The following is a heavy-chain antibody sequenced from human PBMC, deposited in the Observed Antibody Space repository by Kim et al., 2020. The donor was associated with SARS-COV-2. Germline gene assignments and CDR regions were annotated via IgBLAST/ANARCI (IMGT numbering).Heavy chain of an antibody. D-gene: IGHD3-22*01. CDR2: IIPIFGTA. J-gene: IGHJ4*02. CDR3: ARAHYYDSSGYYYGIDY. CDR1: GGTFSSYA. V-gene: IGHV1-69*13. Sequence: SVKVSCKASGGTFSSYAISWVRQAPGQGLEWMGGIIPIFGTANYAQKFQGRVTITADESTSTAYIELSSLRSEDTAVYYCARAHYYDSSGYYYGIDYWGQGTLVTVSS.